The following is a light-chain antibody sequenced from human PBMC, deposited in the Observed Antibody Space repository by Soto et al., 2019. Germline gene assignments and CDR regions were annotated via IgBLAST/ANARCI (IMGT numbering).Light chain of an antibody. Sequence: EIVLTQSPGTLSLSPGERATLSCRASQTVRNNYLAWYQQKPGQAPRLLIYGASTRATAIPARFSGSGSGTEFTLTISSLQSEDFAVYYCQQYNNWPVTFGQGTKVDIK. V-gene: IGKV3-15*01. CDR3: QQYNNWPVT. CDR2: GAS. J-gene: IGKJ1*01. CDR1: QTVRNN.